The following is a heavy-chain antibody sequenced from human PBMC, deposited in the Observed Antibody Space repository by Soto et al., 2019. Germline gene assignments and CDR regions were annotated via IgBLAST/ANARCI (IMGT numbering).Heavy chain of an antibody. CDR3: ARIQGGSAVSAY. V-gene: IGHV4-30-4*08. CDR1: GYSVNRGYY. D-gene: IGHD6-19*01. Sequence: GYSVNRGYYRIRIKQPPGKGLEWIGYIYYSGSTYYNPSLKSRVTISVDTSKNQFSLKLSSVTAADFFFYYGARIQGGSAVSAYWGHRSVVTVSS. J-gene: IGHJ4*01. CDR2: IYYSGST.